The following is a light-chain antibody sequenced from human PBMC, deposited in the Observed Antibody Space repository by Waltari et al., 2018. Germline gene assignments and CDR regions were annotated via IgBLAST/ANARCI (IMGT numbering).Light chain of an antibody. V-gene: IGKV3-20*01. CDR1: QSLRIRS. J-gene: IGKJ1*01. Sequence: EIVLTQSPGTLSLSPGERATLSCRASQSLRIRSLAWYQQRPGQAPRLLIYGTSTRAPGIPDGFSGSGSGTDFTLTIGRLDPEDFALYYCQQYDDSPTFGQGTKVEMK. CDR3: QQYDDSPT. CDR2: GTS.